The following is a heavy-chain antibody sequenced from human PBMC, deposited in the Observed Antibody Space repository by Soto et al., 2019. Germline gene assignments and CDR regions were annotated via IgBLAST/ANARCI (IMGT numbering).Heavy chain of an antibody. CDR3: VRGASLNFDY. CDR2: VNWDGGST. J-gene: IGHJ4*02. CDR1: GFTFDDYG. D-gene: IGHD1-26*01. V-gene: IGHV3-20*04. Sequence: EVQLVESGGGVLRPGGSLRLSCAASGFTFDDYGIRWARQAPGKGLEWVSGVNWDGGSTGYADSVKGRFTISRDNAKNSLYLQMNSLRAEDTAFYYCVRGASLNFDYWGQGTPGTVSS.